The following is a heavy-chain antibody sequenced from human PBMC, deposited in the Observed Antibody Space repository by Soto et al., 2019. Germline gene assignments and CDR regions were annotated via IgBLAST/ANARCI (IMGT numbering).Heavy chain of an antibody. CDR2: IYYSGST. CDR3: ARGSITMRVVVNEDFAGWFDP. D-gene: IGHD3-22*01. J-gene: IGHJ5*02. Sequence: QVQLQESGPGLVKPSQTLSLTCTVSGGSISSGDYYWSWIRQPPGKGLEWIGYIYYSGSTYYNPSLKSRVTISVDTSKNQFSLKLSYVTAADTAVYYCARGSITMRVVVNEDFAGWFDPWGQGTLVTVSS. CDR1: GGSISSGDYY. V-gene: IGHV4-30-4*01.